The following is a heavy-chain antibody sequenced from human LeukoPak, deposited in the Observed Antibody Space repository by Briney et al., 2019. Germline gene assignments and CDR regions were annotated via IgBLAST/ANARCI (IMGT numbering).Heavy chain of an antibody. CDR1: GGSISSGTYY. CDR3: ARHIPLAAVTGRVGWFDP. J-gene: IGHJ5*02. CDR2: IDTSGRA. D-gene: IGHD6-19*01. V-gene: IGHV4-61*02. Sequence: PSETLPLTCTVSGGSISSGTYYWSWIRQPAGKGLEWIGRIDTSGRANYNPSLKSRVTISVDRSKNQFSLKLGSVTAADTAVYYCARHIPLAAVTGRVGWFDPWGQGTLVTVSS.